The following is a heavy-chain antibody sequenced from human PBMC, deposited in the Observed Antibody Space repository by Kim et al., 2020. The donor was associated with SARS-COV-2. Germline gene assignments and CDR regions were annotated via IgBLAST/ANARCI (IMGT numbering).Heavy chain of an antibody. CDR3: ARLKILYDSTHYFDY. D-gene: IGHD3-22*01. V-gene: IGHV5-51*01. Sequence: PSFQGQVTISADKSNSTAYLQWSSLKASDTAMYYCARLKILYDSTHYFDYWGQGTLVTVSS. J-gene: IGHJ4*02.